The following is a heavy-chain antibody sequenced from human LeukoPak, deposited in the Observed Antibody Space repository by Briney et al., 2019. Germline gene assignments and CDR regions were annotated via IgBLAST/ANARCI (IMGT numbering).Heavy chain of an antibody. Sequence: GASVKVSCKASGYTFTSYGISWVRQAPGQGLEWMGWISAYNGNTNYAQKLQGRVTMTTDTSTSTAYMELRSLRSDDTAVYYCARVGRSGSYYNRPNWFDPWGQGTLVTVSS. D-gene: IGHD3-10*01. J-gene: IGHJ5*02. V-gene: IGHV1-18*01. CDR3: ARVGRSGSYYNRPNWFDP. CDR1: GYTFTSYG. CDR2: ISAYNGNT.